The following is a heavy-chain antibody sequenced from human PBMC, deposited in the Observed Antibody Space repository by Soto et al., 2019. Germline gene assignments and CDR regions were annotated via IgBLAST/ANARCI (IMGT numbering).Heavy chain of an antibody. CDR3: ARSPIFGVVTIKGNWFDP. D-gene: IGHD3-3*01. Sequence: EVQLVESGGGLVKPGGSLRLSCAASGFTFSSYSMNWVRQAPGKGLEWVSSISSSSSYIYYADSVKGRFTISRDNAKNSLYLQMNSLRAEDTAVYYCARSPIFGVVTIKGNWFDPWGQGTLVTVSS. V-gene: IGHV3-21*01. CDR2: ISSSSSYI. J-gene: IGHJ5*02. CDR1: GFTFSSYS.